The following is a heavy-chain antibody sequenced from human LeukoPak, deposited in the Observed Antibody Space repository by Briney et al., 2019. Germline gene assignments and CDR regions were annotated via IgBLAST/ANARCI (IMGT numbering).Heavy chain of an antibody. Sequence: GGSLRLSCAASGFTVSSNYMSWVRQAPGKGLEWVSGISWNSGSIGYADSVKGRFTISRDNAKNSLYLQMNSLRAEDTALYYCAKDLSYDSWRGAFDIWGQGTMVTVSS. CDR2: ISWNSGSI. CDR3: AKDLSYDSWRGAFDI. V-gene: IGHV3-9*01. J-gene: IGHJ3*02. D-gene: IGHD3-22*01. CDR1: GFTVSSNY.